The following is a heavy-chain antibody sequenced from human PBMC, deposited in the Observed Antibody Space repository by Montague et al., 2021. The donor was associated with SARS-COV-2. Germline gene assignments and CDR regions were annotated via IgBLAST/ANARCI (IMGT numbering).Heavy chain of an antibody. Sequence: SETLSLTCTVSGGSVSSSSYYWGWIRQPPGRGLEWVGSISYSGRTYLSPSLKSRLTISVDSSENQFSLRLSSVTAADAVVYYCASSYYYGSGVYVDNYCMDVWGKGTTVTVSS. D-gene: IGHD3-10*01. V-gene: IGHV4-39*01. CDR1: GGSVSSSSYY. J-gene: IGHJ6*03. CDR3: ASSYYYGSGVYVDNYCMDV. CDR2: ISYSGRT.